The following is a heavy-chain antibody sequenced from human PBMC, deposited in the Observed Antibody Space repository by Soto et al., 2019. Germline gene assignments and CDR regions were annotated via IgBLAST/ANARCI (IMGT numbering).Heavy chain of an antibody. V-gene: IGHV3-73*01. CDR2: IRSKANSYAT. D-gene: IGHD4-4*01. J-gene: IGHJ6*03. CDR3: TRSTVRMGYYYMDV. Sequence: EVQLVESGGGLVQPGGSLKLSCAASGFTFSGSAMHWVRQASGKGLEWVGRIRSKANSYATAYAASVKGRFTISRNDSKKTAYRQMNSLKTEDTAVYYCTRSTVRMGYYYMDVWGKGTTVTVSS. CDR1: GFTFSGSA.